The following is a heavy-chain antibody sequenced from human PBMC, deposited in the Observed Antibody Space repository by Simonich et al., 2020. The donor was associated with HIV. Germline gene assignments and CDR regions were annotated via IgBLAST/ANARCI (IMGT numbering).Heavy chain of an antibody. CDR2: LDPDYGEA. V-gene: IGHV1-24*01. CDR3: ATTRHSSGFYGDY. Sequence: QVQLVQSGAEVKKPGASVKVSCKVSGYTLTELSMHWVRQAPGKGLEVRGGLDPDYGEAIYAQKFQGRVTMTEDTSTETAYMELSSLRSEDTAVYYCATTRHSSGFYGDYWGQGTLVTVSS. CDR1: GYTLTELS. D-gene: IGHD6-19*01. J-gene: IGHJ4*02.